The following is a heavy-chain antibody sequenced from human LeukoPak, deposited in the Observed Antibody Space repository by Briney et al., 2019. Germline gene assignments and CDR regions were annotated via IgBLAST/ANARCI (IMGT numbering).Heavy chain of an antibody. CDR3: AKMRGQYYHSYYMDA. CDR2: GCIGGST. Sequence: PGGSLRLSCAASGFIFSSYAMSWGRQAPGKGLEWGSDGCIGGSTYYAHSVKGRFTVSRDNSKSTLYLQMNSLTAEETALYYCAKMRGQYYHSYYMDAWGKGTTVTVSS. V-gene: IGHV3-23*01. CDR1: GFIFSSYA. J-gene: IGHJ6*03.